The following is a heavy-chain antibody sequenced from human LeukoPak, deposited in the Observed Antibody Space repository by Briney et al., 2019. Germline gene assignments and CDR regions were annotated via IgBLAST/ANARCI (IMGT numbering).Heavy chain of an antibody. CDR3: ARGVGYCSSTSCPILPGGHYYYYYMDV. CDR2: IYHSGST. Sequence: SETLSLTCAVSGYSLSSGYYWGWIRQPPGKGLEWIGSIYHSGSTYYNPSLKSRVTISVDTSKNQCSLKLSSVTAADTAVYYCARGVGYCSSTSCPILPGGHYYYYYMDVWGKGTTVTVSS. CDR1: GYSLSSGYY. D-gene: IGHD2-2*01. V-gene: IGHV4-38-2*01. J-gene: IGHJ6*03.